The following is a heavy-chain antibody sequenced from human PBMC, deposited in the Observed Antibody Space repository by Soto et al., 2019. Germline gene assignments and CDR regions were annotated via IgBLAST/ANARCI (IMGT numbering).Heavy chain of an antibody. V-gene: IGHV4-59*08. CDR1: GGSISSYY. Sequence: QVQLQESGPGLVKPSETLSLTCTVSGGSISSYYWSWIRQPPGKGLEWIGYIYYSGSTNYNPSLKSRVTISVDTSKNQFSLKLSSVTAADTAVYYYARLLLVRFGELFSPDAFDIWGQGTMVTVSS. J-gene: IGHJ3*02. CDR3: ARLLLVRFGELFSPDAFDI. D-gene: IGHD3-10*01. CDR2: IYYSGST.